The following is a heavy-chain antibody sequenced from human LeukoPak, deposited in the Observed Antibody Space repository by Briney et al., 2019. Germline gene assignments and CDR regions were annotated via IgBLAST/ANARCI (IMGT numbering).Heavy chain of an antibody. CDR3: AKDQSRVGASDPFDS. CDR2: ISGSGATT. J-gene: IGHJ4*02. D-gene: IGHD1-26*01. CDR1: GFTFSSCA. V-gene: IGHV3-23*01. Sequence: SGGSLRLSCVASGFTFSSCAMTWVRQAPGKGLEWVSSISGSGATTYYADPVKGRFTISRDNSNNTVYLQMNSLRAEDTAVYYCAKDQSRVGASDPFDSWGQGMQVGVSS.